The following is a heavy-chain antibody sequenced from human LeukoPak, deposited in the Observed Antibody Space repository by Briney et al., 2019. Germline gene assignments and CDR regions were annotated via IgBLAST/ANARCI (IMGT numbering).Heavy chain of an antibody. D-gene: IGHD6-19*01. Sequence: PGGSLRLSCAASGFTFSSYGMHWVRQAPGKGLEWVAVISYDGSNKYYADSVKGRFTISRDNSKNTLYLQMNSLRAEDTAVYYCAKDLSSGLKGYFDYWGQGTLVTVSS. J-gene: IGHJ4*02. CDR1: GFTFSSYG. CDR3: AKDLSSGLKGYFDY. CDR2: ISYDGSNK. V-gene: IGHV3-30*18.